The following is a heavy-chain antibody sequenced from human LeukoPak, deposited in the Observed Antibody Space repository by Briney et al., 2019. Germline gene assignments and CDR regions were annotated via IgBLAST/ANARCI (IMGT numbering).Heavy chain of an antibody. CDR3: ARGSWFGEFPFDY. J-gene: IGHJ4*02. D-gene: IGHD3-10*01. V-gene: IGHV1-69*13. CDR1: GGTFSSYA. CDR2: IIPIFGTA. Sequence: SVKVSCKASGGTFSSYAISWVRQAPGQGLEWMGGIIPIFGTANYAQKFQGRVTITADESTSTAYMELSSPRSEDTAVYYCARGSWFGEFPFDYWGQGTLVTVSS.